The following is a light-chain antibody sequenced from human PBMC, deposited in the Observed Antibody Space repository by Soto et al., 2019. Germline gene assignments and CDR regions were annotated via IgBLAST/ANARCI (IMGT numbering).Light chain of an antibody. J-gene: IGLJ1*01. CDR2: EVS. V-gene: IGLV2-14*01. CDR3: SSYTSISNLYV. CDR1: NSDVGGYNY. Sequence: QSALTQPASVSGSPGQSITISCTGTNSDVGGYNYISWYQQHPGKAPELMIYEVSHRPSGVSNRFSGSKSDNTASLTISGLQAEDEADYYCSSYTSISNLYVFGTGTKVTVL.